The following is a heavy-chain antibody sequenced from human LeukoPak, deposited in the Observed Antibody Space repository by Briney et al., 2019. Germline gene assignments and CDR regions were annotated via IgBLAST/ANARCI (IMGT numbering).Heavy chain of an antibody. Sequence: GGSLRLSCAASGFTFSSYSMNWVRQAPGKGLEWVAVISYDGSNKYYADSVKGRFTISRDNSKNTLYLQMNSLRAEDTAVYYCARARMAAAWYELDYWGQGTLVTVSS. V-gene: IGHV3-30*03. D-gene: IGHD6-13*01. CDR3: ARARMAAAWYELDY. CDR2: ISYDGSNK. J-gene: IGHJ4*02. CDR1: GFTFSSYS.